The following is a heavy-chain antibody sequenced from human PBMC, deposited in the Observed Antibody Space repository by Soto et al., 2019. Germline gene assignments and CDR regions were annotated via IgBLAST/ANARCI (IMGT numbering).Heavy chain of an antibody. CDR3: ARDRSPIVLVPAATNYYYYGMDV. Sequence: QVQLVQSGAEVKKPGASVKVSCKASGYTFTSYGISWVRQAPGQGLEWMGWISAYNGNTNYAQKLQGRVTMTTDTSTSPGYMELRSLRSDDTAVYYCARDRSPIVLVPAATNYYYYGMDVWGQGTTVTVSS. CDR1: GYTFTSYG. J-gene: IGHJ6*02. CDR2: ISAYNGNT. D-gene: IGHD2-2*01. V-gene: IGHV1-18*01.